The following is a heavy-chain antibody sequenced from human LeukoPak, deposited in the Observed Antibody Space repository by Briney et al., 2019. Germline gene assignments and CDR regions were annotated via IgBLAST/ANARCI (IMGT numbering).Heavy chain of an antibody. J-gene: IGHJ4*02. V-gene: IGHV3-23*01. D-gene: IGHD2-21*01. CDR1: GFTFSSSA. Sequence: PGGSLRLSCAASGFTFSSSAMSWVRQVPGKGLEWVSGISASGGSTSYADSVRGRFTISRDNSKNTLYVQMNSLRDEDTAVYYCAKDFRIGYSAHFDYWGQGALVTVSS. CDR2: ISASGGST. CDR3: AKDFRIGYSAHFDY.